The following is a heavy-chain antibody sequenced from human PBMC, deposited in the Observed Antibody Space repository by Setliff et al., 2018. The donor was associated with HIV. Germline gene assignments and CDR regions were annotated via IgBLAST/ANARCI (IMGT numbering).Heavy chain of an antibody. CDR1: GFSFSDYY. CDR3: ARVGGPFYYHYYYMDV. D-gene: IGHD3-16*01. CDR2: ISSNSGSYT. Sequence: PGGSLRLSCAASGFSFSDYYMSWVRQAPGKGLEWLSYISSNSGSYTSYADSVKGRFTISRDNARNSLYLQMNSLRAEDTAVYYCARVGGPFYYHYYYMDVWGKGTTVTVSS. J-gene: IGHJ6*03. V-gene: IGHV3-11*06.